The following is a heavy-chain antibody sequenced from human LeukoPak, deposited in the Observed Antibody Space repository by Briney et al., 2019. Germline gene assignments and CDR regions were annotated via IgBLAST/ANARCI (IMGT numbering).Heavy chain of an antibody. CDR1: GGSISSYY. CDR3: ARALYYYDSSGYLLYYFDY. J-gene: IGHJ4*02. V-gene: IGHV4-59*01. D-gene: IGHD3-22*01. CDR2: IYYSGST. Sequence: PETLSLTCTVSGGSISSYYWSWIRQPPGKGLEWIGYIYYSGSTNYNPSLKSRVTISVDTSKNQFSLKLSSVTAADTAVYYCARALYYYDSSGYLLYYFDYWGQGTLVTVSS.